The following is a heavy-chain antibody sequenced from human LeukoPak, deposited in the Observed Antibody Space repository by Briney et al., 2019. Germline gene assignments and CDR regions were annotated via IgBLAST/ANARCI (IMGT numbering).Heavy chain of an antibody. D-gene: IGHD6-6*01. CDR3: ARASSIAANDY. CDR2: INHSGST. V-gene: IGHV4-34*01. CDR1: GGSFSGYY. J-gene: IGHJ4*02. Sequence: SETLSLTCAVYGGSFSGYYWSWIRKPPGKGLEWIGEINHSGSTNYNPSLKSRVTISVDTSKNQFSLKLSSVTAADTAVYYCARASSIAANDYWGQGTLVTVSS.